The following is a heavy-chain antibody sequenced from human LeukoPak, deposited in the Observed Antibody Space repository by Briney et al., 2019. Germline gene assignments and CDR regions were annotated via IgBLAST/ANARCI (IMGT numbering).Heavy chain of an antibody. CDR2: IYYRGNT. D-gene: IGHD5-18*01. Sequence: PSGTLSLTCTVYGGSFSGYYWSWIRQPPGKGLEWIGSIYYRGNTYYSPSLKSRVTISLDTSKNKFSLKLSSVTAADTAVYYCAREGYAYGKNWFDPWGQGTLVTVSS. J-gene: IGHJ5*02. CDR3: AREGYAYGKNWFDP. CDR1: GGSFSGYY. V-gene: IGHV4-34*01.